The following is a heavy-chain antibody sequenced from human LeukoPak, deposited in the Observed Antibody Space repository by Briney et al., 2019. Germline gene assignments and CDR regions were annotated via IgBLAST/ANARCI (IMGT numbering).Heavy chain of an antibody. V-gene: IGHV4-39*01. CDR3: ARLVCGGGSCPAEFDY. CDR2: IYYSGST. Sequence: PSETLSLTCIVSGGSISSGGHYWGWIRQPPGKGLEWIGSIYYSGSTYHNPSLNSRVTIFIDMSKNQFSLKLSSVTATDTAVYYCARLVCGGGSCPAEFDYWGQGTPVTVSS. CDR1: GGSISSGGHY. J-gene: IGHJ4*02. D-gene: IGHD2-15*01.